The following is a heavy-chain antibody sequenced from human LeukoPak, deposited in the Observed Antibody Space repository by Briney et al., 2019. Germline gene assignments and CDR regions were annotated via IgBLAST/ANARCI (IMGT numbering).Heavy chain of an antibody. CDR1: GYTFTSYA. J-gene: IGHJ5*02. CDR2: INAGNGNT. CDR3: ARDHWELLGFWFDP. Sequence: ASVKVSCKASGYTFTSYAMHWVRQAPGQGLEWMGWINAGNGNTKYSQKFQGRVTITRDASASTAYMELSSLRSEDTAVYYCARDHWELLGFWFDPWGQGTLVTVSS. D-gene: IGHD1-26*01. V-gene: IGHV1-3*01.